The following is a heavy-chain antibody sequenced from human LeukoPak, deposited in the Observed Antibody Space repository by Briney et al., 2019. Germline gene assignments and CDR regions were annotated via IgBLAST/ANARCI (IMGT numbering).Heavy chain of an antibody. V-gene: IGHV1-69*05. D-gene: IGHD3-10*01. J-gene: IGHJ6*03. CDR2: IIPIFGTA. CDR1: GGTFSSYA. Sequence: GASVRVSCKDSGGTFSSYAISWVRQAPGQGLEWMGGIIPIFGTATYAQKFQGRVTITTDESTSTAYMELSSLRSEDTAVYYCARDGSGSYYTARHYYYFMDVWGKGTTVTGSS. CDR3: ARDGSGSYYTARHYYYFMDV.